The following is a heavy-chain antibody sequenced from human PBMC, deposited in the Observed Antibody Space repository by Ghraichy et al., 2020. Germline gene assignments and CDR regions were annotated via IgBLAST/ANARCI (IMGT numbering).Heavy chain of an antibody. CDR2: ISGSGGST. Sequence: GGSLRLSCAASGFTFSTYAMSWVRQAPGKGLEWVSSISGSGGSTYNADSVKGRFTSSRDNSKNTLYLQMNSLRAEDTAVYYCARRSNAVSYNIDYWGRGTLVTVSS. J-gene: IGHJ4*02. V-gene: IGHV3-23*01. CDR1: GFTFSTYA. D-gene: IGHD1-26*01. CDR3: ARRSNAVSYNIDY.